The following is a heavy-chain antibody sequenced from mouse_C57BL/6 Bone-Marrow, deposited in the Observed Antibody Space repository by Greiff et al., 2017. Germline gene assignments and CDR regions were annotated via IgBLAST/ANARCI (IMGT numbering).Heavy chain of an antibody. V-gene: IGHV1-81*01. CDR1: GYTFTSYG. D-gene: IGHD2-5*01. CDR3: AAGPTIVTYFYY. J-gene: IGHJ2*01. Sequence: VQLQESGAELARPGASVKLSCKASGYTFTSYGISWVKQRTGQGLEWIGEIYPRSGNTYYNEKFKGKATLTADKSSSTAYMELRSLRSEDSAVEVWAAGPTIVTYFYYWGQGTTLTVSS. CDR2: IYPRSGNT.